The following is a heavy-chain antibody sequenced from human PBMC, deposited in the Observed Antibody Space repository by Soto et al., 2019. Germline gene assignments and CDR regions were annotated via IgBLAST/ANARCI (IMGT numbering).Heavy chain of an antibody. J-gene: IGHJ4*02. V-gene: IGHV4-4*07. CDR3: ARGGQDFWSGPFDY. D-gene: IGHD3-3*01. Sequence: SETLSLTCTLSCLSVTNYFCNSIRHPAGKALAWIGRIDNSGSTNYNPSLKSRITMSAGTSRNQFSLKLYAVTAADTTVYLCARGGQDFWSGPFDYWGQGALVRVSS. CDR1: CLSVTNYF. CDR2: IDNSGST.